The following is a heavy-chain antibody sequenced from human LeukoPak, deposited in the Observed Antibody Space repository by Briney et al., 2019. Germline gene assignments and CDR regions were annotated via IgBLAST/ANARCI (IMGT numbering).Heavy chain of an antibody. V-gene: IGHV1-18*01. CDR2: ISAYNGNT. J-gene: IGHJ4*02. CDR1: GYTFTSYG. Sequence: ASVKVSCKASGYTFTSYGISWVRQAPGQGLEGMGWISAYNGNTNYAQKLQGRVTMTTDTSTSTAYMELRSLRSDDTAVYYCARVRPRAAREGYDYWGQGTLVTVSS. D-gene: IGHD5-24*01. CDR3: ARVRPRAAREGYDY.